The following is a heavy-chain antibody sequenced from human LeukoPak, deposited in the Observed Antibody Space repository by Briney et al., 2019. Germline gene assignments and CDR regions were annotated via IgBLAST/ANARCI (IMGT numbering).Heavy chain of an antibody. Sequence: GGSLRLSCAASGFTFSSYWMHWVRHAPGKGLVWVSRIKSDGSTNYADSVKGRFTISRDNSKNTVSLQMNSLRAEDTGVYYCARAPSEIGGYYPEYFRHWGQGTLVTVSS. V-gene: IGHV3-74*01. CDR3: ARAPSEIGGYYPEYFRH. J-gene: IGHJ1*01. CDR2: IKSDGST. CDR1: GFTFSSYW. D-gene: IGHD3-22*01.